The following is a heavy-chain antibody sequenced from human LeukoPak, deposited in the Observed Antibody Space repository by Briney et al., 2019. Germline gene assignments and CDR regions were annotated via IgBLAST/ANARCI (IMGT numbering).Heavy chain of an antibody. Sequence: SVRVSCKVSGYTLTELSIHWVRQAPGKGLQWMGGIIPIFGTANYAQKFQGRVTITADESTSTAYMELSSLRSEDTAVYYCARVGVAAAGTYYFDYWGQGTLVTVSS. V-gene: IGHV1-69*13. CDR3: ARVGVAAAGTYYFDY. J-gene: IGHJ4*02. CDR1: GYTLTELS. CDR2: IIPIFGTA. D-gene: IGHD6-13*01.